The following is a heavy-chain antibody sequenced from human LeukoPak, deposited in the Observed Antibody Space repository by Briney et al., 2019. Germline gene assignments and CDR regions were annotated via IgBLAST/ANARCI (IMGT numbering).Heavy chain of an antibody. CDR1: GGSISSYY. V-gene: IGHV4-59*01. CDR2: IHYSGST. J-gene: IGHJ4*02. Sequence: SETLSLTCTVSGGSISSYYWSWIRQPPGKGLEYIGYIHYSGSTNYNPSLKSRVTISVDTSKNQFSLKLSSVTAEDTAVYYCARRYCSGSSCSSVYFDSWGQGTLVIVSS. CDR3: ARRYCSGSSCSSVYFDS. D-gene: IGHD2-15*01.